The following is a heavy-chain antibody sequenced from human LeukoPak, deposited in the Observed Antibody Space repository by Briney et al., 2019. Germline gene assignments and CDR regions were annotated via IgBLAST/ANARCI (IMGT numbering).Heavy chain of an antibody. CDR3: RLVVTPQGLDS. D-gene: IGHD3-22*01. CDR2: TRSKTDGGTT. J-gene: IGHJ4*02. V-gene: IGHV3-15*01. CDR1: GFSFSSAW. Sequence: GGSLRLSCAASGFSFSSAWMNWVRQAPGKGLEWVGLTRSKTDGGTTDYAAPVRGRFTISRDDVQNTKYLQMNSLETEDTAVYYCRLVVTPQGLDSWGQGTLVTVSS.